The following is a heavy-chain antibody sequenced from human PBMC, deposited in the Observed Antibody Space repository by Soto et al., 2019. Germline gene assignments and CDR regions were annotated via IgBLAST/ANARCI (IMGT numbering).Heavy chain of an antibody. CDR1: GFTFSSYG. CDR2: IWYDGSNK. D-gene: IGHD6-13*01. J-gene: IGHJ4*02. V-gene: IGHV3-33*01. CDR3: ARDSRPYSGSWFDY. Sequence: PGGSLRLSCAASGFTFSSYGMHWVRQAPGKGLEWVAVIWYDGSNKYYADSVKGRFTISRDNSKNTLYLQMNSLRAEDTAVYYCARDSRPYSGSWFDYWGQGTLVTVSS.